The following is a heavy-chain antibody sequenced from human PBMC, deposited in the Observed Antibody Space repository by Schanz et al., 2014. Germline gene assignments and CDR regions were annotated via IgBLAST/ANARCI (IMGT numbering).Heavy chain of an antibody. J-gene: IGHJ6*02. CDR2: IWYDGSNK. CDR3: ARDMTSMGESGFYYYGMDV. V-gene: IGHV3-33*01. CDR1: GFTFSSYG. D-gene: IGHD1-26*01. Sequence: QVQLVESGGGVVQPGRSLRLSCAASGFTFSSYGMHWVRQAPGKGLEWVAIIWYDGSNKYYADSVKGRFTISRDNSKNTLFLQMSSLRAEDTAVYFCARDMTSMGESGFYYYGMDVWGQGTTATVSS.